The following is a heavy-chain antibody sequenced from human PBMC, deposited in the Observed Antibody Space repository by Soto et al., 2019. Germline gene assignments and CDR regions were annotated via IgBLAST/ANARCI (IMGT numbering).Heavy chain of an antibody. D-gene: IGHD6-6*01. CDR1: GLTFSYYA. V-gene: IGHV3-30-3*01. CDR3: ARSSSYSSPYYFDY. CDR2: ISYDGSNK. Sequence: QMQLVESGGGVVQTGRSLRLSCAASGLTFSYYAMHWVRQAPGKGLEWVAVISYDGSNKYYADSVKGRFTISRDNSKNTLYLLMNSLRAEDTAVYYCARSSSYSSPYYFDYWGQGTLVTVSS. J-gene: IGHJ4*02.